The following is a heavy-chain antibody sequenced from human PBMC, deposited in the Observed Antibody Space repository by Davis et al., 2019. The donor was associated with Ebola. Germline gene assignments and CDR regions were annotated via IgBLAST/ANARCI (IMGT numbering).Heavy chain of an antibody. CDR3: ARQTLYNWFDP. CDR2: IYYSGST. J-gene: IGHJ5*02. V-gene: IGHV4-39*01. Sequence: MPSETLSLTCTVSGGSISSSSYYWGWIRQPPGKGLEWIGSIYYSGSTYYNPSLKSRVTISVDTSKNQFSLKLSSVTAADTAVYYCARQTLYNWFDPWGQGTLVTVSS. CDR1: GGSISSSSYY.